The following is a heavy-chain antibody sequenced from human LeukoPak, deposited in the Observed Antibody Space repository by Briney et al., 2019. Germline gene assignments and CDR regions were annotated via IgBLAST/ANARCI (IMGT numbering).Heavy chain of an antibody. CDR1: GFPFSYYG. V-gene: IGHV3-33*01. CDR3: ARVANITTFGMDV. CDR2: IWYDGSKK. Sequence: GGSLRLSCATSGFPFSYYGMHWVRQAPGKGPEWVAVIWYDGSKKYYADSVKGRFTISRDNSKNTLYLQMNSLRVEDTAVYYCARVANITTFGMDVWGQGTMVTVSS. D-gene: IGHD3-9*01. J-gene: IGHJ3*01.